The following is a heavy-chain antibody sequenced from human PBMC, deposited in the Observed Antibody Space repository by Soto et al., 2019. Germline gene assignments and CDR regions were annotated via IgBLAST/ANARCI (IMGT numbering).Heavy chain of an antibody. Sequence: GGSLILSCAASGFTFSSYSMNWVRQAPGKGLEWVSSISSSSSYIYYADSVKGRFTISRDNAKNSLYLQMNSLRAEDTAVYYCARDRPTYYYDSSGWYAPSLDSWGQGTLVTVSS. CDR1: GFTFSSYS. J-gene: IGHJ4*02. V-gene: IGHV3-21*01. D-gene: IGHD3-22*01. CDR2: ISSSSSYI. CDR3: ARDRPTYYYDSSGWYAPSLDS.